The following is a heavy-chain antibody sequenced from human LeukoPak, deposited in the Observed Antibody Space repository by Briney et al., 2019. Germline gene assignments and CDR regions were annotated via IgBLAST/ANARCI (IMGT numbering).Heavy chain of an antibody. V-gene: IGHV6-1*01. J-gene: IGHJ5*02. Sequence: SQTLSLTCAISGDSVSSNSAAWNWIRQSPSRGLEWLGRTYYRSKWYNDYAVSVKSRITINPDTSKNQFSLQLNSVTAADTAVYYCARVPKRVRGVRRNWFDPWGQGTLVTVSS. D-gene: IGHD3-10*01. CDR3: ARVPKRVRGVRRNWFDP. CDR1: GDSVSSNSAA. CDR2: TYYRSKWYN.